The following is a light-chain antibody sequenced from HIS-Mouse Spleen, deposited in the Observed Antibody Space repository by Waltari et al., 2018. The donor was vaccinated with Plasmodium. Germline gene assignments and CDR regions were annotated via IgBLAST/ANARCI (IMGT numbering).Light chain of an antibody. J-gene: IGLJ3*02. CDR3: GTWDSSLSAGV. CDR2: DNN. CDR1: SSNIGNNY. V-gene: IGLV1-51*01. Sequence: QSVLTQPPSVSAAPGQKVTISCSGSSSNIGNNYVSWYQQLPGTAPKLLIYDNNKLPSGIPDRVSGSKSGTSATLRITGLQTGDEADYYCGTWDSSLSAGVFGGGTKLTVL.